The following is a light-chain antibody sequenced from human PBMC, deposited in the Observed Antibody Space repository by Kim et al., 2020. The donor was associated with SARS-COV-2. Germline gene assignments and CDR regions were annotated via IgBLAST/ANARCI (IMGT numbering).Light chain of an antibody. J-gene: IGLJ2*01. V-gene: IGLV4-69*01. CDR2: LNTDGSH. CDR1: SGHSCCA. Sequence: ATAKLACILRSGHSCCAFAGYPQQPEKGPRYLMNLNTDGSHSKGDGIPDRFSGSSSRAKRYLTISSLQYEDEADYYCQTWSTGIVVFGGGTQLTVL. CDR3: QTWSTGIVV.